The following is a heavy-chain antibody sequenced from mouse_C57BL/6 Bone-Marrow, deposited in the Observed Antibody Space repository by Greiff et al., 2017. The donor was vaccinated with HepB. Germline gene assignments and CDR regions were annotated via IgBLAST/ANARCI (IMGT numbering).Heavy chain of an antibody. Sequence: QVQLQQPGAELVKPAASVKLSCKASGYTFTTYWMHPLNQRPGQGLEWIGMIHPNSGSTNYNEKFKSKATLTVDKSSSTAYMQLSSLTSEDSAVYYCARHYGYDGWYFDVWGTGTTVTVSS. D-gene: IGHD2-2*01. CDR3: ARHYGYDGWYFDV. J-gene: IGHJ1*03. V-gene: IGHV1-64*01. CDR1: GYTFTTYW. CDR2: IHPNSGST.